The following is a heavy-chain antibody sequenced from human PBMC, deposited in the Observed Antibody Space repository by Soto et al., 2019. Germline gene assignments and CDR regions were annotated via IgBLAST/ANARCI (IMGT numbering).Heavy chain of an antibody. CDR1: GGSISSYY. CDR3: ARVGNYYDSSGYYNSGYAFDI. J-gene: IGHJ3*02. CDR2: IYYSGST. V-gene: IGHV4-59*01. D-gene: IGHD3-22*01. Sequence: TSETLSLTCTVSGGSISSYYWSWIRQPPGKGLEWIGYIYYSGSTNYNPSLKSRVTISVDTSKNQFSLKLSSVTAADTAVYYCARVGNYYDSSGYYNSGYAFDIWGQGTMVTVSS.